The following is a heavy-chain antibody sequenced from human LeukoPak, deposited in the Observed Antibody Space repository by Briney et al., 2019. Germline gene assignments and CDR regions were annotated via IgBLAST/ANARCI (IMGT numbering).Heavy chain of an antibody. J-gene: IGHJ3*02. CDR3: AKERGNGVRGAFDI. V-gene: IGHV3-23*01. CDR1: GFTFSSYA. Sequence: GGSLRLSCAASGFTFSSYAMNWVRQAPVKALEWVSVISGSGGSTYYADSVKGRFTMSRDNSKNTLYLQMNSLRAEDTAVYYCAKERGNGVRGAFDIWGQGTMVTVSS. CDR2: ISGSGGST. D-gene: IGHD4-17*01.